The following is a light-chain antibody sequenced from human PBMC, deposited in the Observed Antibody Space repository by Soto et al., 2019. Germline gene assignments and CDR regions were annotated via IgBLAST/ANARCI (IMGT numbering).Light chain of an antibody. V-gene: IGLV1-44*01. CDR3: AAWDDSLNGFV. Sequence: QSVLTQPPSASGTPGQRVSISCSGSSSNIGSNSVQWHQQLPGTAPNLLIYADNQRPSGVPDRFSGSKSGTSASLAITGLQSGDEADCYCAAWDDSLNGFVFGTGTKVTVL. J-gene: IGLJ1*01. CDR2: ADN. CDR1: SSNIGSNS.